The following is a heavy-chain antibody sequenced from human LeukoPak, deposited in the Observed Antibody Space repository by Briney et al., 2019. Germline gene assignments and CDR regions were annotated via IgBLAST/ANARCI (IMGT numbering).Heavy chain of an antibody. CDR2: IYYSGST. CDR1: GDSISSSSYY. V-gene: IGHV4-39*07. CDR3: ARGPPPDFDY. Sequence: SETLSLTCTVSGDSISSSSYYWGWIRQPPGKGLEWIGSIYYSGSTYYNPSLKSRVTLSVDTSKNQFSLKLNSVTAADTAVYYCARGPPPDFDYWGRGTLVTVSS. J-gene: IGHJ4*02.